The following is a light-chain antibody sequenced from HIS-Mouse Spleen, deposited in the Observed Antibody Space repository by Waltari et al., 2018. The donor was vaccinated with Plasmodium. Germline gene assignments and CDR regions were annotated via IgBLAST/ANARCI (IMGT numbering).Light chain of an antibody. CDR3: QVWDSSTVV. J-gene: IGLJ2*01. V-gene: IGLV3-9*01. Sequence: SYELTQPLSVSVALGQTARITCGGNNIGSKNVHWYQQKPGQAPVLVIYRDSNRPSGIPERFSGSNSGNTAPLTSSRAQAGDEADYYCQVWDSSTVVFGGGTKLTVL. CDR1: NIGSKN. CDR2: RDS.